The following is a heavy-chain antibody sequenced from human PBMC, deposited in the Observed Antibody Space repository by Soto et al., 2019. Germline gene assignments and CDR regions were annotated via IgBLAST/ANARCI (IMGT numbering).Heavy chain of an antibody. J-gene: IGHJ5*02. CDR2: IYYSGST. V-gene: IGHV4-59*01. CDR3: ARSTVDYCSSTSCYTNWFDP. CDR1: GGSISSYY. Sequence: SETLSLTCTASGGSISSYYWSWIRQPPGKGLEWIGHIYYSGSTNYNPSLKSRVTISVDTSKNQFSLKLSSVTAADTAVYYCARSTVDYCSSTSCYTNWFDPWGQGTLVTVSS. D-gene: IGHD2-2*02.